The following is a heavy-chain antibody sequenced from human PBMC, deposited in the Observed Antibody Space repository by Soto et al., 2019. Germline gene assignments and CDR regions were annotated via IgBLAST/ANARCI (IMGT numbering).Heavy chain of an antibody. V-gene: IGHV4-30-4*02. Sequence: SETLSLTCTVSGASIRSTDYYWSWIRQAPGKGLEWIGYVYYTGSTYYNPSLMSRLTISVDTSKNQFSLKLTSVTAADTAVYYCARDGDGRMTTNPYYYNGMDVWGPGTTVTVSS. D-gene: IGHD4-4*01. CDR1: GASIRSTDYY. CDR3: ARDGDGRMTTNPYYYNGMDV. J-gene: IGHJ6*02. CDR2: VYYTGST.